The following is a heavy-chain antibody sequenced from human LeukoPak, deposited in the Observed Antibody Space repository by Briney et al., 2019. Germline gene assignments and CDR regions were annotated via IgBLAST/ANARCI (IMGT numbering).Heavy chain of an antibody. CDR2: INQSGNT. J-gene: IGHJ4*02. CDR3: ARRGIAVAR. Sequence: SETLSLTCAVYGGSFSGYYWSWIRQPPGKGLEGIGEINQSGNTNYKPSLKSRVNISVDTHKHQFSLKLRSVTAADTAVYYCARRGIAVARWGQGTLVTVSS. V-gene: IGHV4-34*01. D-gene: IGHD6-19*01. CDR1: GGSFSGYY.